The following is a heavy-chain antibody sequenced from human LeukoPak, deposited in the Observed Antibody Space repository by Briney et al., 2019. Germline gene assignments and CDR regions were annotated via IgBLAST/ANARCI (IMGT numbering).Heavy chain of an antibody. D-gene: IGHD2/OR15-2a*01. CDR1: GVSISSYY. CDR2: IYYSGST. V-gene: IGHV4-59*01. J-gene: IGHJ3*02. CDR3: ARHDYLNAFDI. Sequence: PSETLSLTCTVSGVSISSYYWSWIRQPPGKGLEWIGYIYYSGSTNYNPSLKSRVTISVDTSKNQFSLKLSSVTAADTAVYYCARHDYLNAFDIWDQGTMVTVSS.